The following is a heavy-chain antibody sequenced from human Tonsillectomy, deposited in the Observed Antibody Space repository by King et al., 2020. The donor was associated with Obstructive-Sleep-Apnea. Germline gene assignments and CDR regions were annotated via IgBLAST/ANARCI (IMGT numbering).Heavy chain of an antibody. D-gene: IGHD6-19*01. CDR1: GDSVSSNSAA. J-gene: IGHJ1*01. Sequence: VQLQQSGPGLVKPSQTLPLTCAISGDSVSSNSAAWNWIRQSPSRGLEWLGRTYYRSKWYNDYAVSVKSRITINPDTSKNQFSLQLNSVTPEDTAVYYCATSSGRPYAEYFQHWGQGTLVTVSS. CDR3: ATSSGRPYAEYFQH. V-gene: IGHV6-1*01. CDR2: TYYRSKWYN.